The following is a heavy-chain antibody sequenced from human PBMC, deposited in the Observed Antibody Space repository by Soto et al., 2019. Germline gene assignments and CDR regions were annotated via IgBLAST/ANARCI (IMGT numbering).Heavy chain of an antibody. V-gene: IGHV3-30-3*01. Sequence: QEHLVESGGGVVQPGRSLRLSCAASRFNFNIYAMHWVRQAPSKGLEWVALISKDGSTKYYADSVKGRFTISRDNAKNTLFLQMDSLRPDDTAVYYCVRVTKEKWLVKWFDPWGQGTLVTVSS. CDR2: ISKDGSTK. CDR1: RFNFNIYA. D-gene: IGHD6-19*01. J-gene: IGHJ5*02. CDR3: VRVTKEKWLVKWFDP.